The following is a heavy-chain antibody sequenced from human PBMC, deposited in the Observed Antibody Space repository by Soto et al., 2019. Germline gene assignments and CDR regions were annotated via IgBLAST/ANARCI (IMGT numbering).Heavy chain of an antibody. CDR3: ALGTPWMDAFDI. CDR1: GGSISSYY. CDR2: ISPTGTT. J-gene: IGHJ3*02. V-gene: IGHV4-4*08. Sequence: QVQLQESGPGLVKPSETLSLTCTVSGGSISSYYWSWIRQSPGKGLEWVAYISPTGTTAYNPSLKRRLTISLDTCKNQFSLKLTSVTAADTAVYYCALGTPWMDAFDIWGQGTKVTVSP. D-gene: IGHD5-12*01.